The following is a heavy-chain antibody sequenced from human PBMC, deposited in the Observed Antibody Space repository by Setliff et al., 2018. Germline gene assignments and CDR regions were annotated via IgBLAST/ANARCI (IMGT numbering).Heavy chain of an antibody. Sequence: GESLTISCAASGFTFRHYVMHWVRQAPGKGLEWVSYISTGSTTMYYGDSVKGRFTIPRDNGKNSLFLQMTSLRVEDTAVYYCVRARAVIISAAFDLWGLGTAVTVSS. J-gene: IGHJ3*01. CDR1: GFTFRHYV. CDR3: VRARAVIISAAFDL. CDR2: ISTGSTTM. V-gene: IGHV3-48*01. D-gene: IGHD6-6*01.